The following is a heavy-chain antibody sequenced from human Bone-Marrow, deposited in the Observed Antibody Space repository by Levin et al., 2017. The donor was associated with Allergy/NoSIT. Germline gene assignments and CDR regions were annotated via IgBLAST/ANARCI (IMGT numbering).Heavy chain of an antibody. D-gene: IGHD2-15*01. CDR1: GGSFSGYY. CDR2: INHSGST. CDR3: ARGREDIVVVVAATIVDY. J-gene: IGHJ4*02. Sequence: SQTLSLTCAVYGGSFSGYYWSWIRPPPGKGLEWIGEINHSGSTNYNPSLKSRVTISVDTSKNQFSLKLSSVTAADTAVYYCARGREDIVVVVAATIVDYWGQGTLVTVSS. V-gene: IGHV4-34*01.